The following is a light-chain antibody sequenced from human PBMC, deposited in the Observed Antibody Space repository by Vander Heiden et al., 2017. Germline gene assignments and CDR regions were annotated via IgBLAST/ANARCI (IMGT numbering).Light chain of an antibody. CDR2: DDG. CDR3: QVWDTTSDHPVV. V-gene: IGLV3-21*02. J-gene: IGLJ2*01. CDR1: NIGTKS. Sequence: SYVLTQPPSLSVAPGQTAKISCGGKNIGTKSVHWYQQKPGRAPVLVVYDDGDRPSGIPERISGSNSGNTATLTISRVEAGDEVDYYCQVWDTTSDHPVVFGGGTKLTV.